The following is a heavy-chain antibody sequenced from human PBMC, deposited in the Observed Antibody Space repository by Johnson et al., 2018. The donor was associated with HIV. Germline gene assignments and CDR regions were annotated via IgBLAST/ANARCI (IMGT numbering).Heavy chain of an antibody. CDR2: FSGSGGST. CDR3: ARGGRYSESVNDAHDI. CDR1: GFTFSSYA. V-gene: IGHV3-23*04. D-gene: IGHD1-26*01. Sequence: VQLVESGGGLIQPGGSLRLSCAASGFTFSSYAMSWVRQAPGKGLEWVSAFSGSGGSTYYADSVKGRFTISRDNAKNTLHLQMNSLRGEDTAVYYCARGGRYSESVNDAHDIWGQGTKVTVSS. J-gene: IGHJ3*02.